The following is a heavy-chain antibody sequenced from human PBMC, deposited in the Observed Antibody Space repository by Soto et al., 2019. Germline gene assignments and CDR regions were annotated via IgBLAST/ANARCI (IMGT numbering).Heavy chain of an antibody. CDR1: GYTFSRYG. Sequence: QVQLVQSGAEVKMPGASVQVSCKDSGYTFSRYGIRWVRQAPGQGLEWMGWINYYIRSTEYLQKVQGRVTFTTDKSTSTAYMELSNLTSDDTAVYYCARGNDLGTTPGPFDIGGHWTMVTVAS. J-gene: IGHJ3*02. CDR3: ARGNDLGTTPGPFDI. CDR2: INYYIRST. V-gene: IGHV1-18*01. D-gene: IGHD5-12*01.